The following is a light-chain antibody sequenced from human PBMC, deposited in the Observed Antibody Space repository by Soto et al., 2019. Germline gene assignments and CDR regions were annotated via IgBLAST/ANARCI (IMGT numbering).Light chain of an antibody. CDR3: KQYGDYNSPRYS. Sequence: ELVLTQSPGTLSLSPGDRVTLSCRASQSVSTKYFSWYQQKSRQAPRLLIYATSSRDVVIPDSFGGSGAGTYFTLSITRLEPEDFAMYYCKQYGDYNSPRYSFGQGTKLEI. J-gene: IGKJ2*03. CDR1: QSVSTKY. V-gene: IGKV3-20*01. CDR2: ATS.